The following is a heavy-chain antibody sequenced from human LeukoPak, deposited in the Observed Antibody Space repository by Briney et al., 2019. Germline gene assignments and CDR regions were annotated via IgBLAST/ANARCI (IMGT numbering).Heavy chain of an antibody. J-gene: IGHJ4*02. CDR1: GGSFSGYY. Sequence: SETLSLTCAVFGGSFSGYYWSWVRQPPGKGLEWIGEINHSGSTNFNPSLKSRVIISVDASKNQLSLKLNSVTAADTAVYYCAKHPSSSWYYFDYWGQGTLVTVSS. CDR2: INHSGST. CDR3: AKHPSSSWYYFDY. D-gene: IGHD6-13*01. V-gene: IGHV4-34*01.